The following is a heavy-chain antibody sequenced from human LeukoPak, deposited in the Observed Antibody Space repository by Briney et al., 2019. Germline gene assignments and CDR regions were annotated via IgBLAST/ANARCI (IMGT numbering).Heavy chain of an antibody. CDR3: ARGTRIAVTGTSQRKKFDF. CDR2: MNPNSGNT. D-gene: IGHD6-19*01. Sequence: ASVNVSCKASGYTFTSYDINWVRQATGQGLEWMGWMNPNSGNTGYEQKFQGRATITRNTSIDTAYMELSSLRSEDTAVYYCARGTRIAVTGTSQRKKFDFWGQGTLVTASS. CDR1: GYTFTSYD. V-gene: IGHV1-8*03. J-gene: IGHJ4*02.